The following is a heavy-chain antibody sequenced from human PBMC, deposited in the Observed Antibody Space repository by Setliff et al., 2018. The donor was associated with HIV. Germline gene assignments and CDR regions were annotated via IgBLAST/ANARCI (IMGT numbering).Heavy chain of an antibody. CDR2: INHSGST. D-gene: IGHD6-19*01. V-gene: IGHV4-34*01. Sequence: SETLSLTCAVYGGSFSRYYWNWIRQSPGKGLEWIGEINHSGSTNYNPSLKSRVTISVDTSKNQFSLKLGSVTAADTAVYFCARRFEQWLAFDYWGQGTLVTVSS. CDR3: ARRFEQWLAFDY. CDR1: GGSFSRYY. J-gene: IGHJ4*02.